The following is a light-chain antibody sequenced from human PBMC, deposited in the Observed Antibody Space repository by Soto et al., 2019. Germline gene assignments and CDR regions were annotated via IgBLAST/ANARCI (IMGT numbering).Light chain of an antibody. CDR3: QQYKNWSPLT. V-gene: IGKV3-15*01. CDR1: QSVSYN. CDR2: GAF. Sequence: EIVMTQSPATLSVSPGERATLSCRASQSVSYNLAWYQQKPGQGPRLLIYGAFTRDTGIPARFSGSGSGTEFTLTISSLQSEDFGVYYCQQYKNWSPLTFGGGTKVEIK. J-gene: IGKJ4*01.